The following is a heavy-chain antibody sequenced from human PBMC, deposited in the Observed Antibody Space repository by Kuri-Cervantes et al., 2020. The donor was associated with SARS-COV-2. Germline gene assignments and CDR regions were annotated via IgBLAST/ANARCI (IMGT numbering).Heavy chain of an antibody. Sequence: SETLSLTCAVYGGSFSGYYWTWIRQPPGKGLEWIGEINHSGSTNYNPSLKSRVTISVDTSKNQISLKLSSVTAADTAVYYCARRLCSGYSFRYYHYMDVWGKGTTVTVSS. CDR1: GGSFSGYY. CDR2: INHSGST. D-gene: IGHD3-22*01. J-gene: IGHJ6*03. CDR3: ARRLCSGYSFRYYHYMDV. V-gene: IGHV4-34*01.